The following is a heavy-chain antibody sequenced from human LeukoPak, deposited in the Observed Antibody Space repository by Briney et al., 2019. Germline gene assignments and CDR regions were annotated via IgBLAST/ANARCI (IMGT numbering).Heavy chain of an antibody. V-gene: IGHV1-46*01. CDR3: ARDRGDWDAFDI. CDR2: INPSGGST. Sequence: TSVKVSCKASGYTFTSYYMHWVRQAPGQGLEWMGIINPSGGSTSYAQKFQDRVTMTRDTSITTAYMELSRLRSDDTAVYYCARDRGDWDAFDIWGQGTMVTVSS. J-gene: IGHJ3*02. D-gene: IGHD3-10*01. CDR1: GYTFTSYY.